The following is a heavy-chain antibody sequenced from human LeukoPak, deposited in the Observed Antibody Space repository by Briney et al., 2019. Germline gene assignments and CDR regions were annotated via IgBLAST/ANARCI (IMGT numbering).Heavy chain of an antibody. CDR2: INHNGNVN. CDR3: ARGGGLDV. Sequence: GKSLRLSRAASGFTFTSYAMHWARQAPGKGLEWVASINHNGNVNYYVDSVKGRFTISRDNAKNSLYLQMSNLRAEDTAVYFCARGGGLDVWGQGATVTVSS. V-gene: IGHV3-7*03. D-gene: IGHD3-16*01. J-gene: IGHJ6*02. CDR1: GFTFTSYA.